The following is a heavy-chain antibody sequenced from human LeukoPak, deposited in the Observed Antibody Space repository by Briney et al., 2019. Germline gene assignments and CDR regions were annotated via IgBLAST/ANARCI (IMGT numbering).Heavy chain of an antibody. CDR1: GYTFTSYG. V-gene: IGHV1-18*01. D-gene: IGHD6-13*01. J-gene: IGHJ6*03. Sequence: GASVKVSCKASGYTFTSYGISWVRQAPGQGLEWMGWISAYNGNTNYAQKLQGRVTMTTDTSTSTAYMELRSLRSDDTAVYYCARGRAAAGDYYYYMDVWGKGTTVTISS. CDR3: ARGRAAAGDYYYYMDV. CDR2: ISAYNGNT.